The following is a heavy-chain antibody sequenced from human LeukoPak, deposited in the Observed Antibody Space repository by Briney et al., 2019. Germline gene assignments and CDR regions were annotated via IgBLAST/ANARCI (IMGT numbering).Heavy chain of an antibody. CDR2: ISSSSSTI. J-gene: IGHJ4*02. D-gene: IGHD1-1*01. Sequence: GGSLRLSCAASGFTFSSYSMNWVRQAPGKGLEWVSYISSSSSTIYYADSVKGRFTISRDNAKNSLYLQMNSLRAEDTAVYYCARVPEPERQLLPYWGQGTLVTVSS. CDR3: ARVPEPERQLLPY. V-gene: IGHV3-48*04. CDR1: GFTFSSYS.